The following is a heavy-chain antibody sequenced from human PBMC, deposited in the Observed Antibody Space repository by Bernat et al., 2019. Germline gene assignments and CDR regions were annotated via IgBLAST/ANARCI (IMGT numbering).Heavy chain of an antibody. CDR1: GFTFSSYW. CDR3: ARVGYYYDSSGWYFDL. D-gene: IGHD3-22*01. J-gene: IGHJ2*01. V-gene: IGHV3-7*03. Sequence: EVQLVESGGGLVQPGGSLRLSCAASGFTFSSYWMSWVRQAPGKGLAWVANIKQDGSEKYYVDSVKGRFTITRDNAKNSLYLQMNSLRAEDTAVYYCARVGYYYDSSGWYFDLWGRGTLVTVSS. CDR2: IKQDGSEK.